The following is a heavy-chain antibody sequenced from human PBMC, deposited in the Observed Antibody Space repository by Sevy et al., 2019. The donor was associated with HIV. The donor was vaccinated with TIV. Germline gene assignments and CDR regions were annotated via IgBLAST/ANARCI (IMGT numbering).Heavy chain of an antibody. J-gene: IGHJ4*02. CDR3: ARDREYSGYGAFDN. CDR2: VTWDGGAT. V-gene: IGHV3-43D*04. CDR1: GFSFDDYA. D-gene: IGHD5-12*01. Sequence: GGSLRLSCAASGFSFDDYAMHWVLQAPGKGLEWVSLVTWDGGATYYADSVKGRFTISRDNSKNSLYLQMNSLRTEDTALYYCARDREYSGYGAFDNWGQGTLVTVSS.